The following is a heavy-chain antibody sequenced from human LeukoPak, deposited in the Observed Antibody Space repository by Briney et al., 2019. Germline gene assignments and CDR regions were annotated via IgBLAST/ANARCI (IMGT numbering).Heavy chain of an antibody. CDR2: IYYSGST. J-gene: IGHJ4*02. CDR1: GGSISSYY. D-gene: IGHD1-26*01. Sequence: SETLSHTCAVSGGSISSYYWSWIRQPPGKGLEWIGYIYYSGSTNYNPSLKSRVTISVDTSKSQFSLKLSSVTAADTAVYYCARSSGSYKDYWGQGTLVTVSS. CDR3: ARSSGSYKDY. V-gene: IGHV4-59*01.